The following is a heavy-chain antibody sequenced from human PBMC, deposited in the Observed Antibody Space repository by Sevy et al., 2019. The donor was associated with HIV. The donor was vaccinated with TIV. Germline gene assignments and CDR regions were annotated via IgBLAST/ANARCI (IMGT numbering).Heavy chain of an antibody. CDR1: GFTFSSYA. D-gene: IGHD2-2*01. CDR3: ANTPPGDCSSTSCYRDYYYYYGMDV. CDR2: ISGSGGST. J-gene: IGHJ6*02. V-gene: IGHV3-23*01. Sequence: GGSLRLSCAASGFTFSSYAMSWVRQAPGKGLEWVSAISGSGGSTYYADSVKGRFTISRDNSKNTLYLQMNSLRAEDTAVDYCANTPPGDCSSTSCYRDYYYYYGMDVWGQGTTVTVSS.